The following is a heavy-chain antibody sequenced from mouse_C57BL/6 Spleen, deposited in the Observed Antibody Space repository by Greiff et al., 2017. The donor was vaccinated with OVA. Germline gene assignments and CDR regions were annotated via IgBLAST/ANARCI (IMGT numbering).Heavy chain of an antibody. CDR3: ARLSGSSLYWYFDV. CDR2: INPSNGGT. V-gene: IGHV1-53*01. J-gene: IGHJ1*03. Sequence: QVQLQQPGTELVKPGASVKLSCKASGYTFTSYWMHWVKQRPGQGLEWIGNINPSNGGTNYNEKFKSKATLTVDKSSSTAYMQLSSLTSEDSAVYYGARLSGSSLYWYFDVWGTGTTVTVSS. D-gene: IGHD1-1*01. CDR1: GYTFTSYW.